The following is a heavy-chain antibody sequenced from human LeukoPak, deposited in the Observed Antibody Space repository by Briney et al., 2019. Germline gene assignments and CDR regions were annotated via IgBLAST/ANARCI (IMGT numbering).Heavy chain of an antibody. V-gene: IGHV3-23*01. Sequence: GGSLRLSCAASGFTVSSNYMSWVRQAPGKGLEWVSAISGSGGSTYYADSVKGRFTISRDNSKNTLYLQMNSLRAEDTAVYYCAKSSDYSNSDAECFQHWGQGTLVTVSS. CDR3: AKSSDYSNSDAECFQH. CDR2: ISGSGGST. J-gene: IGHJ1*01. D-gene: IGHD4-11*01. CDR1: GFTVSSNY.